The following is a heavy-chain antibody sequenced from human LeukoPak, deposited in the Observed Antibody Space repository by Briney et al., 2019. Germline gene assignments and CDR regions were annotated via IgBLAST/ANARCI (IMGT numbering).Heavy chain of an antibody. Sequence: ASVKVSCKVSGYTLTELSMHWVRQAPGKGLEWMGGFDPEDGETIYAQKFQGRVTMTEDTSTDTAYMELSSLRSEDTAVYYCARDVGMATIRYYYYYMDVWGKGTTVTVSS. CDR1: GYTLTELS. V-gene: IGHV1-24*01. D-gene: IGHD5-24*01. CDR3: ARDVGMATIRYYYYYMDV. CDR2: FDPEDGET. J-gene: IGHJ6*03.